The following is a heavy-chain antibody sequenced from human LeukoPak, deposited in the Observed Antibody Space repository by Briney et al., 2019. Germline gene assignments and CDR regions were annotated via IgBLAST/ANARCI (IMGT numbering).Heavy chain of an antibody. Sequence: GRSLRLSCAASGFTFSSYGMRWVRQAPGQGLEWVAVIWYDGSNKYYADSVKGRFTISRDNSKNTLYLQMNSLRAEDTAVYYCARDRDSSSWYHFDYWGQGTLVTVSS. CDR3: ARDRDSSSWYHFDY. J-gene: IGHJ4*02. CDR2: IWYDGSNK. V-gene: IGHV3-33*01. D-gene: IGHD6-13*01. CDR1: GFTFSSYG.